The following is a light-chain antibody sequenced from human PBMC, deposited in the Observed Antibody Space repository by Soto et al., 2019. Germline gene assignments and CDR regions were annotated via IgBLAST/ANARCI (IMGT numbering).Light chain of an antibody. Sequence: EIVMTQSPATLSVSPGERATLSCRASQSVSSNLAWYQQKPGQAPRLLIYGASTRATGIPARFSGSGSGTESPLTITRLQSEHFAVYYCQPYHNRPPFTFGPGTKVDIK. CDR1: QSVSSN. J-gene: IGKJ3*01. CDR2: GAS. V-gene: IGKV3-15*01. CDR3: QPYHNRPPFT.